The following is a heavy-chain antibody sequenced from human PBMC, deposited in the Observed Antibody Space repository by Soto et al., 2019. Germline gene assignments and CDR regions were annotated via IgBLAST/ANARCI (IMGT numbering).Heavy chain of an antibody. CDR3: ASSPPYYYDSSGYYYGPFDY. V-gene: IGHV3-33*01. J-gene: IGHJ4*02. Sequence: PGGSLRLSCAASGFTFSSYGMHWVRQAPGKGLEWVAVIWYDGSNKYYADSVKGRFTISRDNSKNTLYLQMNSLRAEDTAVYYCASSPPYYYDSSGYYYGPFDYWGQGTLVTVSS. CDR1: GFTFSSYG. D-gene: IGHD3-22*01. CDR2: IWYDGSNK.